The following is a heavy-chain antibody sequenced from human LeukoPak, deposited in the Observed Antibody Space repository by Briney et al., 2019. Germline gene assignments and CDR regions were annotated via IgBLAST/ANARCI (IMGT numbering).Heavy chain of an antibody. J-gene: IGHJ4*02. CDR3: AREVSGTYYYGSGSYQIDY. Sequence: ASETLSLTCAVYGGSFSGYYWSWIRQPPGKGLEWIGEINHSGGTNYNPSLKSRVTISVDTSKNQFSLKLSSVTAADTAVYYCAREVSGTYYYGSGSYQIDYWGQGTLVTVSS. CDR2: INHSGGT. V-gene: IGHV4-34*01. CDR1: GGSFSGYY. D-gene: IGHD3-10*01.